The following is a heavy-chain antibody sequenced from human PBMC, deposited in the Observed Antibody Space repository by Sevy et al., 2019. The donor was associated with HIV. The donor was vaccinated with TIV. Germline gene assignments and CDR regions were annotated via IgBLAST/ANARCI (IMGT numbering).Heavy chain of an antibody. CDR2: IKGDGSER. CDR3: AKDHDNNWFDP. Sequence: GGSLRLSCAASGFTFSSYWMTWVRQAPGKGLEWVANIKGDGSERYYVDSVRGRFTISRDNAKNTLYLQMNSLRAEDTAIYFCAKDHDNNWFDPWGQGTLVTVSS. D-gene: IGHD3-9*01. CDR1: GFTFSSYW. V-gene: IGHV3-7*03. J-gene: IGHJ5*02.